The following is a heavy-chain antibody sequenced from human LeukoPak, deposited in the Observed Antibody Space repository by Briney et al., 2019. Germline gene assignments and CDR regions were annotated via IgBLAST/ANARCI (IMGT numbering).Heavy chain of an antibody. CDR2: ISPNSGGT. D-gene: IGHD7-27*01. J-gene: IGHJ2*01. CDR1: GYTFSGFY. Sequence: ASVRVSCKPSGYTFSGFYIHWVRQAPGQGLEWMGWISPNSGGTDYAQRFQGRVTMTRDTSISTAYMELSSLRSDDTAVYYCAIQPWGSGNNWYFDLWGRGTLVTVSS. CDR3: AIQPWGSGNNWYFDL. V-gene: IGHV1-2*02.